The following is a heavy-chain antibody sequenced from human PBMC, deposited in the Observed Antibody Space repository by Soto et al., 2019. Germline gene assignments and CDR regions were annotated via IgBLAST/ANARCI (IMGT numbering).Heavy chain of an antibody. D-gene: IGHD2-2*01. CDR2: AYYSGDT. V-gene: IGHV4-59*01. CDR3: ARDRSTFGGGGTGGDKENWFAP. J-gene: IGHJ5*02. Sequence: SETLSLTCSVSGGSISRYYWSWTRQPPGKGLEWIGYAYYSGDTGYNPSLKSRVTMAVDTSKSQVSLKLSSVTAADTAVYYCARDRSTFGGGGTGGDKENWFAPWGQGALVTGSS. CDR1: GGSISRYY.